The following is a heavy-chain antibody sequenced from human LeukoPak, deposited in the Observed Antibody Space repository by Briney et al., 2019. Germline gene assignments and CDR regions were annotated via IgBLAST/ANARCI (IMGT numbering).Heavy chain of an antibody. V-gene: IGHV4-39*07. CDR2: IYYSGST. CDR3: ARGLFWDVGATSDYYYYFMDV. CDR1: GGSISSSSYY. Sequence: PSETLSLTCTVSGGSISSSSYYWGWIRQPPGKGLEWIGSIYYSGSTYYNPSLKSRVTISVDTSRDQFSLKLSSVTAADTAVYYCARGLFWDVGATSDYYYYFMDVWGKGTTVTVSS. D-gene: IGHD1-26*01. J-gene: IGHJ6*03.